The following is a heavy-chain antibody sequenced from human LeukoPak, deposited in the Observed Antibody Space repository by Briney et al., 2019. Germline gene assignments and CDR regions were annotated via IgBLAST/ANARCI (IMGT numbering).Heavy chain of an antibody. CDR2: IYYSGST. J-gene: IGHJ4*02. D-gene: IGHD6-19*01. CDR3: ARDSRYSSGWFYFDY. CDR1: GGSISSYY. V-gene: IGHV4-59*12. Sequence: PSETLSLTCTVSGGSISSYYWSWIRQPPGKGLEWIGYIYYSGSTNYNPSLKSRDTISVDTSKNQFSLKLSSVTAADTAVYYCARDSRYSSGWFYFDYWGQGTLVTVSS.